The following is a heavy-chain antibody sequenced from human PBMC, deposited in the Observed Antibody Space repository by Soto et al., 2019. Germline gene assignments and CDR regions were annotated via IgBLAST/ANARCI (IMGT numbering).Heavy chain of an antibody. D-gene: IGHD3-10*01. V-gene: IGHV3-30-3*01. Sequence: PGGSLRLSCAASGFTFSSYAMHWVRQAPGKGLEWVAVISYDGSNKYYADSVKGRFTISRDNSKTTLYLQMNSLRAEDTAVYYCASGLIGFGELFRPAYRIDVWGQGTTVTVSS. CDR3: ASGLIGFGELFRPAYRIDV. J-gene: IGHJ6*02. CDR1: GFTFSSYA. CDR2: ISYDGSNK.